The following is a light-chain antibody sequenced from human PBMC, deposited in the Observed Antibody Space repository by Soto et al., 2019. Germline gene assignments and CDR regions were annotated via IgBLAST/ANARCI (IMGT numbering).Light chain of an antibody. CDR1: QSINGNY. V-gene: IGKV3-20*01. Sequence: EIVLSQSPGTLSLSPGVRATLSCRASQSINGNYLHWYQQKPGQAPRLLIFGTSSRATGIPDRFIGGGSGTDFTLTISRLEPEDFAVYYCQQCGSLPGTFGQGTKVDIK. J-gene: IGKJ1*01. CDR3: QQCGSLPGT. CDR2: GTS.